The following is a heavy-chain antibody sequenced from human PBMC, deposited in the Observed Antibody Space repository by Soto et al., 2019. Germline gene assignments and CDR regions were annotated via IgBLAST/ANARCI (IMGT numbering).Heavy chain of an antibody. Sequence: QVPLVQSGAEVKKPGASVKVSCQASGYTFTSYAMHWVRQAPGQRLEWMGWINAGNGNTKYSQKFQGRVTITRDTSASTAYMELSSLRSEDTAVYYCAILEDCSGGSCYYYYYYGMDVWGQGTTVTVSS. J-gene: IGHJ6*02. CDR2: INAGNGNT. CDR1: GYTFTSYA. V-gene: IGHV1-3*01. CDR3: AILEDCSGGSCYYYYYYGMDV. D-gene: IGHD2-15*01.